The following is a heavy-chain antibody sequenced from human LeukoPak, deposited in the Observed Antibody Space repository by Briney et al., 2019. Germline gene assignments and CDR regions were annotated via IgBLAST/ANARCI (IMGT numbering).Heavy chain of an antibody. V-gene: IGHV4-4*07. Sequence: SETLSLTCTVSGGSISSYYWSWIRQPAGKGLEWIGRIYTSGSTNYNPSLKSRVTMSVDMSKNQFSLKLSSVTAADTAVYYCARARADYGDYATAYWGQGTLVTVSS. D-gene: IGHD4-17*01. CDR2: IYTSGST. J-gene: IGHJ4*02. CDR3: ARARADYGDYATAY. CDR1: GGSISSYY.